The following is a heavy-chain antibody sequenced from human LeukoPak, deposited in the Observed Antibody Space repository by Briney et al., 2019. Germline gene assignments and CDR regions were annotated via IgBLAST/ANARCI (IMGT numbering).Heavy chain of an antibody. CDR3: AKDRKVVITTVTDN. D-gene: IGHD3-22*01. CDR1: GFTFSSYA. V-gene: IGHV3-23*01. Sequence: GGSLRLSCAASGFTFSSYAMSWVRQAPGKGLEWVSGISGSGGSTFHADSVKGRFIISRDNSKNTLYLQMNSLRAEDTAVYYCAKDRKVVITTVTDNWGQGTPVTVSS. J-gene: IGHJ4*02. CDR2: ISGSGGST.